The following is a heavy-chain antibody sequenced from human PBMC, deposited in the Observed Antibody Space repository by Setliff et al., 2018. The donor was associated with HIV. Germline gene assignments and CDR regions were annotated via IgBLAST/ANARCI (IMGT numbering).Heavy chain of an antibody. CDR1: GGSISSYY. Sequence: SETLSLTCTVSGGSISSYYWNWIRQPPGKGLEWIGYIYYTGSTNYDPSLKSRVTISLDTSKDHFYLKLSSVTAADTAIYFCARGDNYYYTSGTFHNDLDCFDFWGQGTMVTVSS. V-gene: IGHV4-59*01. J-gene: IGHJ3*01. CDR2: IYYTGST. CDR3: ARGDNYYYTSGTFHNDLDCFDF. D-gene: IGHD3-10*01.